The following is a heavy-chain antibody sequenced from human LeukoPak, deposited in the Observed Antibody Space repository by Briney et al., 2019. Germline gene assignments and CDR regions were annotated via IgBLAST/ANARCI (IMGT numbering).Heavy chain of an antibody. CDR2: ISYDGSNK. V-gene: IGHV3-30*18. D-gene: IGHD3-22*01. CDR3: AKDYYDSSGYLDY. J-gene: IGHJ4*02. CDR1: RFTFNNYG. Sequence: GGSLRLSCAASRFTFNNYGMHWVRQAPGKGLEWVAFISYDGSNKYYADSVKGRFTISRDNSKNTLYLQMNSLRAEDTAVYYCAKDYYDSSGYLDYWGQGTLVTVSS.